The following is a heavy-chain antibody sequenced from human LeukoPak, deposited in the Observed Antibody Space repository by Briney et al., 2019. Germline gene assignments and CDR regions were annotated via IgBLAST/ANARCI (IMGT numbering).Heavy chain of an antibody. J-gene: IGHJ4*02. V-gene: IGHV4-59*12. CDR3: ARRSVWGSYRSGPPYYFDY. CDR1: GGSISSYY. D-gene: IGHD3-16*02. CDR2: IYYSGST. Sequence: SETLSLTCTVSGGSISSYYWSWIRQPPGKGLEWIGYIYYSGSTNYNPSLKSRVTISVDTSKNQFSLKLSSVTAADTAVYYCARRSVWGSYRSGPPYYFDYWGQGTLVTVSS.